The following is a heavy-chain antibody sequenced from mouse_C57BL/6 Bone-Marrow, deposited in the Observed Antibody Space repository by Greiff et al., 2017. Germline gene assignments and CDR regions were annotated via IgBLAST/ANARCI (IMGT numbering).Heavy chain of an antibody. J-gene: IGHJ2*01. CDR2: INPSSGYT. D-gene: IGHD2-10*01. Sequence: VQLQQSGAELAKPGASVKLSCKASGYTFTSYWMHWVKQRPGQGLEWIGYINPSSGYTKYNQKFKDKATLTAVKSSSTAYMQLSSLTYEDSAVYVCASSYSPCFDYGGRGTTLTVSS. CDR1: GYTFTSYW. CDR3: ASSYSPCFDY. V-gene: IGHV1-7*01.